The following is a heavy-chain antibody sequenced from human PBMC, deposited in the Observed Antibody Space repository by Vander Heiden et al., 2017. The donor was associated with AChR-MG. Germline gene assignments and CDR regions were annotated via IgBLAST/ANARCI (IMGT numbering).Heavy chain of an antibody. Sequence: QVQLVQSGAEVKKPGSSVKVSCKASGGTFSSHAISWVRQAPGQGLEWMGGIIPIFGTANYAQKFQGRVTITADKSTSTAYMELSSLRSEDTAVYYCASSGYCSSTSCYSSYYYGMDVWGQGTTVTVSS. D-gene: IGHD2-2*01. CDR1: GGTFSSHA. CDR2: IIPIFGTA. J-gene: IGHJ6*02. V-gene: IGHV1-69*06. CDR3: ASSGYCSSTSCYSSYYYGMDV.